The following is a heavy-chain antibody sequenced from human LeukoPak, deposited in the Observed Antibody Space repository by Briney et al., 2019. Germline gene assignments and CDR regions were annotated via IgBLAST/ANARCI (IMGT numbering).Heavy chain of an antibody. Sequence: SETLSLTCAVYGGSFSGYYWSWIRQPPGKGLEWIGEINHSGSTNYNASLKSRVTISVDTSKNQFSLKLSSVTAADTAVYYCARAPYYDFWSSYPTKLRANWFDPWGQGTLVTVSS. J-gene: IGHJ5*02. D-gene: IGHD3-3*01. CDR3: ARAPYYDFWSSYPTKLRANWFDP. CDR1: GGSFSGYY. CDR2: INHSGST. V-gene: IGHV4-34*01.